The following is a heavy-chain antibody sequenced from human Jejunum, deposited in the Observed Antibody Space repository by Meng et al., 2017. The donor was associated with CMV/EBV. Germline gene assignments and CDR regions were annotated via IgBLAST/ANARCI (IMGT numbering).Heavy chain of an antibody. J-gene: IGHJ4*02. CDR2: TNYRSKWYN. CDR3: ARSGYSSGWGEFDH. V-gene: IGHV6-1*01. Sequence: SVSSNSAAWNWIRQSPSRGLEWLGRTNYRSKWYNEYADSVKSRITINPDTSKNQFSMQLNSMTPEDTAVYYCARSGYSSGWGEFDHWGQGTLVTVSS. CDR1: SVSSNSAA. D-gene: IGHD6-19*01.